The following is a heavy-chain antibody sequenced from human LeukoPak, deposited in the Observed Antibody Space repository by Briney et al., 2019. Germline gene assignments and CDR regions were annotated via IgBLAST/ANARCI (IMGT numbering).Heavy chain of an antibody. CDR2: IYTSGSP. D-gene: IGHD3-22*01. J-gene: IGHJ4*02. CDR3: ARVPYYYDSSGHYSGYFDY. V-gene: IGHV4-4*07. Sequence: SETLSLTCTVSGGSISSYYWSWIRQPAGKGLEWIGRIYTSGSPNYNPSLKSRVTMSVDTSKNQFSLKLSSVTAADTAVYYCARVPYYYDSSGHYSGYFDYWGQGTLVTVSS. CDR1: GGSISSYY.